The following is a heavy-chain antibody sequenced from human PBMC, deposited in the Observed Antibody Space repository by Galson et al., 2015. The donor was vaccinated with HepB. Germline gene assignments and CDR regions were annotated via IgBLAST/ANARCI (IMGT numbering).Heavy chain of an antibody. CDR1: GGTFSSYA. V-gene: IGHV1-69*13. J-gene: IGHJ6*03. CDR2: IIPIFGTA. CDR3: ARESGGYSGYPSYYYYYMDV. D-gene: IGHD5-12*01. Sequence: SVKVSCKASGGTFSSYAISWVRQAPGQGLEWMGGIIPIFGTANYAQKFQGRVTITADESTSTAYMELSSLRSEDTAVYYCARESGGYSGYPSYYYYYMDVWGKGTTVTVSS.